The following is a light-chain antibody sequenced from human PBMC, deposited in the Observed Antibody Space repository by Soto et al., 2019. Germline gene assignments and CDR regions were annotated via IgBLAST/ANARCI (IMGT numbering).Light chain of an antibody. CDR2: YDD. CDR1: SSNIGNNA. V-gene: IGLV1-36*01. CDR3: APWDASLSGPV. J-gene: IGLJ2*01. Sequence: QSVLTQPPSVSEAPRQRVTISCSGSSSNIGNNAVNWYQQLPGKAPKLLIYYDDLMPSGVSDRFSGSKSGTSASLAISGLQSEDEADYCCAPWDASLSGPVFGGGTKVTVL.